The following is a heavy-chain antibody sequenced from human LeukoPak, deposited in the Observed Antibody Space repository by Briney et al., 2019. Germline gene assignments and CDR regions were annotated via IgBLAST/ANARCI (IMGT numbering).Heavy chain of an antibody. V-gene: IGHV4-34*01. CDR3: ASGRQQLAHYGMDV. J-gene: IGHJ6*02. CDR1: GGSFSGYY. Sequence: SETLSLTCAVYGGSFSGYYWSWIRQPPGKGLEWIGEINHSGSTNYNPSLKSRVTISVDTSKNQFSLKLSSVTAADTAVYYCASGRQQLAHYGMDVWGQGTTVTVSS. CDR2: INHSGST. D-gene: IGHD6-13*01.